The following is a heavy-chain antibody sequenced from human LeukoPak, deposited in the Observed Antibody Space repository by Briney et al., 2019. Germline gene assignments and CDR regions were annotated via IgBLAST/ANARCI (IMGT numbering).Heavy chain of an antibody. CDR3: AKGGDYLDY. CDR1: GFILSTHG. CDR2: MWYDGSRE. J-gene: IGHJ4*02. Sequence: GGSLRLSCAASGFILSTHGMHWVRQAPGKGLEWVAGMWYDGSREDYADSVKGRFTISRDDSKSTLYLQMNSLRAEDTAVYYCAKGGDYLDYWGQGTLVTVSS. V-gene: IGHV3-30*02.